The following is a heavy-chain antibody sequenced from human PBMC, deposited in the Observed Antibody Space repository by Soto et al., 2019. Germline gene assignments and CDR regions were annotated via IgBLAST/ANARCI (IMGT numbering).Heavy chain of an antibody. CDR3: ARKFSGGHCSTTSCPQYNWFDP. V-gene: IGHV4-59*13. CDR2: IYYSGST. Sequence: SETLSLTCTVSGGSISSYYWGWIRQPPGKGLEWIGYIYYSGSTNYNPSLKSRVTISVDTSKNQVALRLSSLTAADTAVYYRARKFSGGHCSTTSCPQYNWFDPWGLGTLVTVTS. D-gene: IGHD2-2*01. CDR1: GGSISSYY. J-gene: IGHJ5*02.